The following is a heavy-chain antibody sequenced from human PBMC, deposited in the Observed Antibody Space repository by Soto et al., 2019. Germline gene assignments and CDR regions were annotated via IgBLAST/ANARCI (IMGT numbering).Heavy chain of an antibody. Sequence: QVQLQESGPGLVKPSETLSLTCSVSGGSISGYHWNWIRQPAGEGLEWIGRIYSNGSTNYNPSLKSRVTMSADSYKKQFTPKVRSLAAADPAMYYCPREGVAAEDTWWVDPWGQGTLVSVSS. J-gene: IGHJ5*02. CDR1: GGSISGYH. D-gene: IGHD6-13*01. CDR2: IYSNGST. CDR3: PREGVAAEDTWWVDP. V-gene: IGHV4-4*07.